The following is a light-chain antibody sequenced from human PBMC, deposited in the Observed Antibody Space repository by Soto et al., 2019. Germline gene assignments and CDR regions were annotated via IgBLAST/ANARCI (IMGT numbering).Light chain of an antibody. CDR1: QGIDNY. CDR3: LQYNGYYRT. V-gene: IGKV1-17*03. CDR2: AAS. Sequence: DIQMTQSPSAMSASVGDRVTITCRASQGIDNYLAWFQQKPGKVPQRLIYAASTLQSGVPSRFSGSGSGTEFTLTISSLQPEDFATYYCLQYNGYYRTFGQGTKVDIK. J-gene: IGKJ1*01.